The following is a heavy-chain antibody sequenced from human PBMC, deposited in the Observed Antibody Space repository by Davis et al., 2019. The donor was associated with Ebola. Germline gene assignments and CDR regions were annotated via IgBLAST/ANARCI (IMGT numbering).Heavy chain of an antibody. CDR2: ISGSLITI. CDR3: GRDATKGGSSIDY. CDR1: GFTFTDYS. J-gene: IGHJ4*02. D-gene: IGHD3-16*01. V-gene: IGHV3-48*02. Sequence: GGSLRLSCTASGFTFTDYSMNWVRQAPGKGLEWISYISGSLITIYYADSVKGRFTVSRDNAKNSLFLQMNSLRDDDTAIYYCGRDATKGGSSIDYWGQGTLVTVSS.